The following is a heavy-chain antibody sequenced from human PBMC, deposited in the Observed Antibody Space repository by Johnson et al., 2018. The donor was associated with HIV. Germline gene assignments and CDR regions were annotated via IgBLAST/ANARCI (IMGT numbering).Heavy chain of an antibody. D-gene: IGHD6-19*01. CDR1: GFTFDDYA. J-gene: IGHJ3*02. CDR2: ISWNSGSI. CDR3: AVIAVAGGGAFDI. V-gene: IGHV3-9*01. Sequence: VQLVESGGGLVQPGRSLRLSCAASGFTFDDYAMHWVRQAPVKGLEWVSGISWNSGSIGYADSVKGRFTISRDNAKNSLYLQMNSLRAEDTALYYCAVIAVAGGGAFDIWGQGTMVTVSS.